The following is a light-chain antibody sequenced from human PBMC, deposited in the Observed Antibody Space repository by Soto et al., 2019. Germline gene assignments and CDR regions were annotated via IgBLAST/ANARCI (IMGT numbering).Light chain of an antibody. J-gene: IGKJ2*01. Sequence: EIVMTQSPATLSVSPGERATLSCRASQSVRNNLAWYQQKPGQAPRLLIYDASTRATGIPARFSGSGSGTEFTLTITILQSEDFAIYACQQYNNWPPLYTFGQGTKLEIK. V-gene: IGKV3-15*01. CDR1: QSVRNN. CDR3: QQYNNWPPLYT. CDR2: DAS.